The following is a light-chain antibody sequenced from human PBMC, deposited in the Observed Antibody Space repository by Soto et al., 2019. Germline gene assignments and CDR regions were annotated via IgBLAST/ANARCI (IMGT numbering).Light chain of an antibody. J-gene: IGKJ1*01. CDR3: QQYNSYPPWT. V-gene: IGKV1-27*01. CDR1: QNVGYY. Sequence: DIQMTQSPSTLSASVGDRVTITCRASQNVGYYLAWYQQKPGKVPKLLIYEASNLQSGVPSRFRGGGSGTEFTLTISSLQPDDFATYYCQQYNSYPPWTFGQGTKVDIK. CDR2: EAS.